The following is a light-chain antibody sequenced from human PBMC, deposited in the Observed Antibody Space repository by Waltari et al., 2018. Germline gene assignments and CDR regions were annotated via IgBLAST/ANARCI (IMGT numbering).Light chain of an antibody. CDR2: PTT. V-gene: IGLV8-61*01. CDR3: VVYMGGGLFV. CDR1: SGSVSTNNY. Sequence: QTVVTQEPSFSVSPGGTVTLTCGLRSGSVSTNNYPSWYQHTPGQAPATLNDPTTTRSAGFPDRFSAAFLGNKPALPIPGVQADDESDYYCVVYMGGGLFVFGGGTKLTVL. J-gene: IGLJ3*02.